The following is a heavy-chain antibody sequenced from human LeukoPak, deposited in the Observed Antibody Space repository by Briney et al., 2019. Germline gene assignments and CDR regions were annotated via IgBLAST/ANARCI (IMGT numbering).Heavy chain of an antibody. J-gene: IGHJ4*02. Sequence: SETLSLTCAVSGGSISSGGYSWSWIRQPPGKGLEWIGYIYHSGSTYYNPSLKSRVTISVDRSKNQFSLKLSSVTAADTAVYYCARSEMATMGFDYWGQGTLVTVSS. CDR1: GGSISSGGYS. CDR3: ARSEMATMGFDY. V-gene: IGHV4-30-2*01. CDR2: IYHSGST. D-gene: IGHD5-24*01.